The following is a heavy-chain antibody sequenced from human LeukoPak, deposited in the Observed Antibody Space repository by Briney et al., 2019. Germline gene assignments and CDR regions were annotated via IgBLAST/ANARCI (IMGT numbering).Heavy chain of an antibody. V-gene: IGHV1-2*02. Sequence: ASVKVSSKASGYTFTDFCIHWVRQAPGQGLGWMGWINPNSGGTNYAQKFQGRVTMTRDTSISTAYIELSRLRSDDTAVYYCARVAVLMLYGSSFYYFDYWGQGALVTVSS. J-gene: IGHJ4*02. CDR1: GYTFTDFC. CDR3: ARVAVLMLYGSSFYYFDY. CDR2: INPNSGGT. D-gene: IGHD2-8*01.